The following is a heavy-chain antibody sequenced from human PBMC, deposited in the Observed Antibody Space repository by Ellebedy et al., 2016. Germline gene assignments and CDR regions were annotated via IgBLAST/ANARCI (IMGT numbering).Heavy chain of an antibody. Sequence: SETLSLTXTVSDGSISSGGYYWTWIRQHPGKGLEWIGYTHLSGGTYYNPSLKSRLAISVDTSKYQLSLKLSSVTAADTAVYYCARDINGDSAFDYWGQGTLVTVSS. CDR3: ARDINGDSAFDY. J-gene: IGHJ4*02. V-gene: IGHV4-31*03. CDR2: THLSGGT. D-gene: IGHD4-17*01. CDR1: DGSISSGGYY.